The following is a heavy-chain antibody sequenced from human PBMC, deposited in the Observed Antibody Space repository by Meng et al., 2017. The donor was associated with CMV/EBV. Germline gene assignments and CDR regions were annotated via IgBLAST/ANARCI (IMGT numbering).Heavy chain of an antibody. V-gene: IGHV3-30*04. J-gene: IGHJ4*02. Sequence: GESLKISCVASSGFTLSGYTMHWVRQAPGKGLEWVALISYDGSTEYYADSVRGRFSISRDNSKNTLYLQMNSLRAEDTAVYYCALQGGDYWGQGTLVTVSS. CDR3: ALQGGDY. D-gene: IGHD3-16*01. CDR2: ISYDGSTE. CDR1: SGFTLSGYT.